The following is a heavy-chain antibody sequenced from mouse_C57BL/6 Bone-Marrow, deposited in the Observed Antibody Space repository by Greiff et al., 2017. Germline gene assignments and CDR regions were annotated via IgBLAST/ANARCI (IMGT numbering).Heavy chain of an antibody. CDR2: INPGSGGT. CDR3: ARGSDGYYSDY. CDR1: GYAFTNYL. J-gene: IGHJ2*01. Sequence: VQLQQSGAELVRPGTSVKVSCKASGYAFTNYLIEWVKQRPGQGLEWIGVINPGSGGTNYNEKFKGKATLTADKSSSTAYMQLSSLTSEDSAVYFCARGSDGYYSDYWGQGTTLTVSS. V-gene: IGHV1-54*01. D-gene: IGHD2-3*01.